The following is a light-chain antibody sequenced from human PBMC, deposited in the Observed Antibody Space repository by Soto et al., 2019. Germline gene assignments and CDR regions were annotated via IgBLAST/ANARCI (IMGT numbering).Light chain of an antibody. CDR1: QSVTNN. V-gene: IGKV3-15*01. Sequence: EIVMTQSPATLSVSPGEGATLSCRASQSVTNNLAWYQQKPGQAPRLLISGASTRATGIPARFSGSGSGTDFTLTISSLQFEDFAVYYCQQYNNWPRTFGQGTKVDI. J-gene: IGKJ1*01. CDR2: GAS. CDR3: QQYNNWPRT.